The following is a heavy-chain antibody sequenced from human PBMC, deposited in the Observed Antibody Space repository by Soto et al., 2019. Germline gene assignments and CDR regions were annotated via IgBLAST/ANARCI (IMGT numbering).Heavy chain of an antibody. J-gene: IGHJ4*02. CDR2: IYYSGST. V-gene: IGHV4-30-4*01. Sequence: SETLSLTCTVSGGSISNGDYYWSWIRQPPGKGLEWIGYIYYSGSTYYNPSLKSRVTISVDTSKNQFSLKLSSVTAADTAVYYCARGSYYYDSSGYYHYCGQGTLVTVSS. D-gene: IGHD3-22*01. CDR1: GGSISNGDYY. CDR3: ARGSYYYDSSGYYHY.